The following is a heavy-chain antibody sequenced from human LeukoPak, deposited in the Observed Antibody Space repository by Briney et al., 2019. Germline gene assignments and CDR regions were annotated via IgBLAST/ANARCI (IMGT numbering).Heavy chain of an antibody. CDR3: ASVPYSSGWHFDY. V-gene: IGHV3-7*01. J-gene: IGHJ4*02. CDR2: IKQDGSEK. D-gene: IGHD6-19*01. Sequence: GGSLRLSCVASGFSINNYWLTWVRQAPGQGLEWVANIKQDGSEKYYVNSVKGRFTVSRDNATNSLYLQMNSLRAEDTAVYYCASVPYSSGWHFDYWGQGTLVTVSS. CDR1: GFSINNYW.